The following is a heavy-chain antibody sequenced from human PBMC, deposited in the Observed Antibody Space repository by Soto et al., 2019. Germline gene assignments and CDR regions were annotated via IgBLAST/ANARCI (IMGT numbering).Heavy chain of an antibody. Sequence: PGGSLRLSCAASGFTFSSYGMHWVRQAPGKGLEWVAVISYDGSNKYYADNVKGRFTISRDNSKNTLYLKMNSLRAEDSAVYYCAKGRLGYCSGGSCDAFDYWGQGTLVTVS. V-gene: IGHV3-30*18. CDR2: ISYDGSNK. D-gene: IGHD2-15*01. CDR1: GFTFSSYG. CDR3: AKGRLGYCSGGSCDAFDY. J-gene: IGHJ4*02.